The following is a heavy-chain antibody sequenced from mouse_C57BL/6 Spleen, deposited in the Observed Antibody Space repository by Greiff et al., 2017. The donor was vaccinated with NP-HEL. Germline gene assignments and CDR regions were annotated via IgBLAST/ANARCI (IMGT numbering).Heavy chain of an antibody. D-gene: IGHD2-10*02. Sequence: EVQLQQSGPELVKPGASVKISCKASGYTFTDYYMNWVKQSHGKSLEWIGDINPNNGGTSYNQKFKGKATLTVDKSSSTAYMELRSLTSEDSAVYYCARTGEHSIYWYFDVWGTGTTVTVSS. CDR3: ARTGEHSIYWYFDV. CDR2: INPNNGGT. J-gene: IGHJ1*03. V-gene: IGHV1-26*01. CDR1: GYTFTDYY.